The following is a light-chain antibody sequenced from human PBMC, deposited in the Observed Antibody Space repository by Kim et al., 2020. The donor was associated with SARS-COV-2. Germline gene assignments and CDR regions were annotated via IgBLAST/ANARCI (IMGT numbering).Light chain of an antibody. Sequence: DIVMTQSPLSLPVTPGEPASISCRSSQSLLHSNGYNYLDWYLQKPGQSPHLLIYLGSNRASGVPDRLSGSGSGTDVTLKISRVEAQDVGVYYCMQALQTPYTFGQGTKLEI. CDR2: LGS. CDR1: QSLLHSNGYNY. V-gene: IGKV2-28*01. CDR3: MQALQTPYT. J-gene: IGKJ2*01.